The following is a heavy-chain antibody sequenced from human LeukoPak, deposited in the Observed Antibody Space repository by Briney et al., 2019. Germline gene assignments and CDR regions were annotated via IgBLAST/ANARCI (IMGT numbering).Heavy chain of an antibody. J-gene: IGHJ3*02. CDR2: ISGSGGST. CDR1: GFTFSSYA. CDR3: AKDITDAWFGESPNAFDI. V-gene: IGHV3-23*01. Sequence: GGSLRLSCAASGFTFSSYAMSWVRQAPGKGLEWVSAISGSGGSTYYADSVKGRFTISRDNSKNSLYLQMNSLRAEDTALYYCAKDITDAWFGESPNAFDIWGQGTMVTVSS. D-gene: IGHD3-10*01.